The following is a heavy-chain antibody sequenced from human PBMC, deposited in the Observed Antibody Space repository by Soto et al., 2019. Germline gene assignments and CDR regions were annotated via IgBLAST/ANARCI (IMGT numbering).Heavy chain of an antibody. CDR1: GFIFSTYG. D-gene: IGHD3-22*01. CDR2: ITSAGST. V-gene: IGHV3-23*01. CDR3: AKGPTYDSSGYHAFDI. J-gene: IGHJ3*02. Sequence: GGSLRLSCAASGFIFSTYGMSWVRQAPGKGLEWVSSITSAGSTYYADSVKGRFTLSRDNSKNTMFLQMNSLRAEDTAVYYCAKGPTYDSSGYHAFDIWGQGTMVTVSS.